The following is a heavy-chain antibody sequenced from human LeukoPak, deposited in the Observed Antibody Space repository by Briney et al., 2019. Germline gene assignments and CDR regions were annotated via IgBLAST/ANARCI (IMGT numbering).Heavy chain of an antibody. J-gene: IGHJ3*01. CDR3: ARARGPFIAATGTPAADVAFDL. V-gene: IGHV3-23*01. Sequence: GGSLRLSCAASGFTFSPYAMTWVRQAPGKELEWVSSITGSIHSTYYADSVKGRFTISRDNSKNTLFLQMNSLRAEDTAVYYCARARGPFIAATGTPAADVAFDLWGQGIMVTVSS. CDR2: ITGSIHST. CDR1: GFTFSPYA. D-gene: IGHD6-13*01.